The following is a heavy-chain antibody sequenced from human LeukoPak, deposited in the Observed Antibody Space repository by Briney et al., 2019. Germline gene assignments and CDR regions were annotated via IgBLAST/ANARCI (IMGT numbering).Heavy chain of an antibody. CDR1: GGSISSGSYY. J-gene: IGHJ4*02. CDR2: IYTSGST. V-gene: IGHV4-61*02. Sequence: PSETLSLTCTVSGGSISSGSYYWSWIRQPAGKGLEWIGRIYTSGSTNYNPSLKSRVTISVDTSKNQFSLKLSSVTAADTAVYYCARDDGGNRWFFDYWGQGTLDTVSS. CDR3: ARDDGGNRWFFDY. D-gene: IGHD4-23*01.